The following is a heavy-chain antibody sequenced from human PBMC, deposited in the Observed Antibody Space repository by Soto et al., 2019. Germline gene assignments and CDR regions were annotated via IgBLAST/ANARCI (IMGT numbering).Heavy chain of an antibody. Sequence: PGGSLRLSCAASGFTFSSYAMSWVRQAPGKGLEWVSAISGSGGSTYYADSVKGRFTISRDNSKNTLYLQMNSLRAEDTAVYYCAKDLRVRGSPRVGYYFDYWGQGTLVTVSS. V-gene: IGHV3-23*01. J-gene: IGHJ4*02. CDR2: ISGSGGST. D-gene: IGHD3-16*01. CDR1: GFTFSSYA. CDR3: AKDLRVRGSPRVGYYFDY.